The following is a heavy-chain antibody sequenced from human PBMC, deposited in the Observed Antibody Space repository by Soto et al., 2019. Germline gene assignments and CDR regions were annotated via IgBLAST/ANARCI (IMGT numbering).Heavy chain of an antibody. CDR3: ARRGAARQRLYYYYMDV. Sequence: SETLSLTCTVSGGSISSYYWSWIRQPPGKGLEWIGYIYYSGSTNYNPSLKSRVTISVDTSKNQFSLKLSSVTAADTAVYYCARRGAARQRLYYYYMDVWGKGNTVTVSS. J-gene: IGHJ6*03. V-gene: IGHV4-59*08. CDR2: IYYSGST. CDR1: GGSISSYY. D-gene: IGHD6-6*01.